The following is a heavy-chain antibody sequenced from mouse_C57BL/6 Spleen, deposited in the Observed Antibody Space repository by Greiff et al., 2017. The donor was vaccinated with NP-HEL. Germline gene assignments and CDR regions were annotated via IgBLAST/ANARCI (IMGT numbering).Heavy chain of an antibody. CDR3: ARFYYYGSWYFDV. CDR2: IHPNSGST. V-gene: IGHV1-64*01. CDR1: GYTFTSYW. Sequence: QVQLQQPGAELVKPGASVKLSCKASGYTFTSYWMHWVKQRPGQGLEWIGMIHPNSGSTNYNEKFKSKATLTVDKSSSTAYMQLSSLTSEDSAVYYCARFYYYGSWYFDVWGTGTTVTVSS. J-gene: IGHJ1*03. D-gene: IGHD1-1*01.